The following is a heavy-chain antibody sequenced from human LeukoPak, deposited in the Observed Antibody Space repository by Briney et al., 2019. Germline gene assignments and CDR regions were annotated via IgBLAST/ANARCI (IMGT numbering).Heavy chain of an antibody. CDR2: IKQDGSEK. Sequence: SGGSLRLSCAASGFTFSSYWMSWVRQTPGKGLEWVANIKQDGSEKYYVDSVKGRFTISRDNAKNSLYLQMNSLRADDTAVYYCAKMVREFYTISYYFDYWGQGTLVSVSS. CDR3: AKMVREFYTISYYFDY. V-gene: IGHV3-7*05. D-gene: IGHD2-8*01. J-gene: IGHJ4*02. CDR1: GFTFSSYW.